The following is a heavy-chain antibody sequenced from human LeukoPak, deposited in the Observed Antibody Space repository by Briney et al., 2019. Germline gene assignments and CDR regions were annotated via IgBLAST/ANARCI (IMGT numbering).Heavy chain of an antibody. J-gene: IGHJ4*02. CDR1: GLSSADYG. V-gene: IGHV3-20*04. Sequence: GRSMRPSCAASGLSSADYGLTCVRQAPKNGLEWVSAINWNGDSTDYADSVKGRFTISRDNAKNSLYLQMNSLRAEDTALYYCARDLRVVITGSFDSWGQGTLVTVSS. CDR2: INWNGDST. D-gene: IGHD3-22*01. CDR3: ARDLRVVITGSFDS.